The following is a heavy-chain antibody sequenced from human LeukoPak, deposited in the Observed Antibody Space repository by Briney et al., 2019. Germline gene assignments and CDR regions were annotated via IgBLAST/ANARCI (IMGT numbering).Heavy chain of an antibody. V-gene: IGHV3-21*01. J-gene: IGHJ4*02. Sequence: GGPLRLSCAASGLPLSSYGMNWVRQAPGKGLEWASCISSSGSYIYYADSVKGRFTISRDNAKNSLYLQMNSLRAEDTAVYYCARDEYASSPGYFDYWGQGTLVTVSS. CDR2: ISSSGSYI. CDR3: ARDEYASSPGYFDY. CDR1: GLPLSSYG. D-gene: IGHD6-6*01.